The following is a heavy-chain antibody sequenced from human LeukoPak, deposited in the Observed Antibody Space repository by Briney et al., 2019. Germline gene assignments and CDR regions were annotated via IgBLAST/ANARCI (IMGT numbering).Heavy chain of an antibody. CDR3: AREDYSNYYMDV. CDR1: GYTFTGYY. CDR2: INPNSGGT. D-gene: IGHD4-11*01. Sequence: ASVKVCCKASGYTFTGYYMHCARQAPGQGLEWMGWINPNSGGTNYAQKFQGRVTMTRDTYISTAYMELSRLRPDDAAVYFCAREDYSNYYMDVWGKGTTVTVSS. J-gene: IGHJ6*03. V-gene: IGHV1-2*02.